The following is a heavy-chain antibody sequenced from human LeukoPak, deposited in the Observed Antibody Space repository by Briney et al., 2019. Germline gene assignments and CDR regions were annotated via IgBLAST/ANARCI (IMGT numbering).Heavy chain of an antibody. CDR1: GGSISSSSYY. J-gene: IGHJ5*02. CDR3: ARDRYYDFWSGYSSYNWFDP. CDR2: IYYSGSA. V-gene: IGHV4-39*07. Sequence: SETLSLTCTVSGGSISSSSYYWGWIRQPPGKGLEWIGSIYYSGSAYYNPSLKSRVTISVDTSKNQFSLKLSSVTAADTAVYYCARDRYYDFWSGYSSYNWFDPWGQGTLVTVSS. D-gene: IGHD3-3*01.